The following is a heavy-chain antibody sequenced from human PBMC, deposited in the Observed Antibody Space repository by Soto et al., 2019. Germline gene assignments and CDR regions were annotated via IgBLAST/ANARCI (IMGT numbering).Heavy chain of an antibody. J-gene: IGHJ4*02. Sequence: ASVKVSCKASAYTFTSYAMRWVRQAPGQRLEWMGWINAGNGNTKYSQKFQGRVTITRDTSASTAYMELSSLRSEDTAVYYCARSTIFGVVIINGPLDYWGQGTLVTVSS. D-gene: IGHD3-3*01. V-gene: IGHV1-3*01. CDR3: ARSTIFGVVIINGPLDY. CDR1: AYTFTSYA. CDR2: INAGNGNT.